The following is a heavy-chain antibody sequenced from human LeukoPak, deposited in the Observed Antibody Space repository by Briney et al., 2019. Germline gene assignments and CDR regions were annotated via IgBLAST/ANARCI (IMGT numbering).Heavy chain of an antibody. V-gene: IGHV3-30*18. CDR1: GFTFSSYG. Sequence: GRSLRLSCAASGFTFSSYGMHWVRQAPGKGLEWVAVISYDGSNKYYADSVKGRFTISRDNSKNTLYPQMNSLRAEDTAVYYCAKDAYYYDSSGYGPPAIPYYFDYWGQGTLVTVSS. CDR3: AKDAYYYDSSGYGPPAIPYYFDY. CDR2: ISYDGSNK. D-gene: IGHD3-22*01. J-gene: IGHJ4*02.